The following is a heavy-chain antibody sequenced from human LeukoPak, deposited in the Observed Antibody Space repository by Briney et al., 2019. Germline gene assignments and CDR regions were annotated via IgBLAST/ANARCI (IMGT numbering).Heavy chain of an antibody. CDR1: GYSFTSYW. Sequence: GESLKISCKGSGYSFTSYWSGWVRQMPGKGLEWMGIIYPDDSDTRYSPSFQGQVTISADKSIITAYLQWSSLKVSDTAMYYCARQSYATSSPFDHWGQGTLVTVSS. J-gene: IGHJ4*02. D-gene: IGHD2-8*01. CDR3: ARQSYATSSPFDH. V-gene: IGHV5-51*01. CDR2: IYPDDSDT.